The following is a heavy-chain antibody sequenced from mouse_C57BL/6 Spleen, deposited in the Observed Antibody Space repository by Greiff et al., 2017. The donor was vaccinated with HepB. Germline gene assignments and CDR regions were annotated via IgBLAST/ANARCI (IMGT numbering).Heavy chain of an antibody. J-gene: IGHJ4*01. Sequence: VQLKQSGPGMVKPSQSLSLTCTVTGYSITSGYDWHWIRHFPGNKLEWMGYISYSGSTNYNPSLKSRISITHDTSKNHFFLKLNSVTTEDTATYYCARMRSHAMDYWGQGTSVTVSS. CDR1: GYSITSGYD. V-gene: IGHV3-1*01. CDR3: ARMRSHAMDY. CDR2: ISYSGST.